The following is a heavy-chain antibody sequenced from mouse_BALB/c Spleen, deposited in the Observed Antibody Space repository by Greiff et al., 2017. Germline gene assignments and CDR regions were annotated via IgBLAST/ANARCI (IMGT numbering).Heavy chain of an antibody. J-gene: IGHJ2*01. CDR1: GFAFSSYD. D-gene: IGHD1-2*01. V-gene: IGHV5-12-1*01. Sequence: EVQRVESGGGLVKPGGSLKLSCAASGFAFSSYDMSWVRQTPEKRLEWVAYISSGGGSTYYPDTVKGRFTISRDNAKNTLYLQMSSLKSEDTAMYYCARHYYGYDFDYWGQGTTLTVSS. CDR3: ARHYYGYDFDY. CDR2: ISSGGGST.